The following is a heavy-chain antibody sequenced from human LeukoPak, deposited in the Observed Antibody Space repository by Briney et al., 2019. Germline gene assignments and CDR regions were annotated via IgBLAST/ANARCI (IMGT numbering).Heavy chain of an antibody. D-gene: IGHD2-15*01. CDR1: GYSFTSYW. CDR2: IYPGDSDT. J-gene: IGHJ4*02. CDR3: ARLPPCSGGSCYSGPPDY. V-gene: IGHV5-51*01. Sequence: GESLKISCKGSGYSFTSYWIGWVRQMPGKGLEWMGIIYPGDSDTRYSPPFQGQVTISADKSISTAYLQWSSLKASDTAMYYCARLPPCSGGSCYSGPPDYWGQGTLVTVSS.